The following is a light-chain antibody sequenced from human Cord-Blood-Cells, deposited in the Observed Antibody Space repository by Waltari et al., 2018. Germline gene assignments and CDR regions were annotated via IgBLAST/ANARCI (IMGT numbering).Light chain of an antibody. V-gene: IGKV1-39*01. J-gene: IGKJ5*01. CDR3: QQSYSTSIT. CDR2: AGS. Sequence: IQLSPSTSSLSASVGDRVTITCRASQSISSYLNCYQQKPGKAPQLLIYAGSSLQSGVPSRFSGSRSGTDFTHTISTLQPENFATYYCQQSYSTSITFGQGTRLEMK. CDR1: QSISSY.